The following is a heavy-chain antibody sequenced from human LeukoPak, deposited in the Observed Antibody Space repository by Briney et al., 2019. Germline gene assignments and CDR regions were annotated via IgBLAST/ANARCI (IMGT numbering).Heavy chain of an antibody. CDR1: GFTFSSYG. CDR2: IRYDGSNK. J-gene: IGHJ5*02. CDR3: AKSNYYDSSDWFDP. D-gene: IGHD3-22*01. Sequence: GSLRLSCAASGFTFSSYGMHWVRQAPGKGLEWVAFIRYDGSNKFYADSVKGRFTISRDNSKNTLYLQMNSLRAEDTAVYYCAKSNYYDSSDWFDPWGQGTLVTVSS. V-gene: IGHV3-30*02.